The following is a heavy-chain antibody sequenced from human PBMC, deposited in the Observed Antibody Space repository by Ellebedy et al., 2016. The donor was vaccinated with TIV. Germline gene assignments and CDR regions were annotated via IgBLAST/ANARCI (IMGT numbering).Heavy chain of an antibody. CDR1: GFTFSSYA. CDR2: ISGSGGST. J-gene: IGHJ5*02. CDR3: AKDKAPLWLHHWFDP. Sequence: GGSLRLSCAASGFTFSSYAMSWVRQAPGKGLEWVSAISGSGGSTYYADSVKGRFTISRDNSKNTLYLQMNSLRAEDTAVYYCAKDKAPLWLHHWFDPWGQGTLVTVSS. V-gene: IGHV3-23*01. D-gene: IGHD5-18*01.